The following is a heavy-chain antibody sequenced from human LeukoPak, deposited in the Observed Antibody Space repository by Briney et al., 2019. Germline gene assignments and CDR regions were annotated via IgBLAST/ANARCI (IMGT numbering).Heavy chain of an antibody. V-gene: IGHV3-23*01. D-gene: IGHD5-12*01. CDR1: GFTFSNAW. CDR2: ISGNGDST. Sequence: GGSLRLSCAASGFTFSNAWMSWVRQAPGKGLEWVSSISGNGDSTYYADSVKGRFTISRDNSKDTLYLQMNSLRVDDTAVYYCAGQWLRLGAIDYWGQGTLVSVSS. J-gene: IGHJ4*02. CDR3: AGQWLRLGAIDY.